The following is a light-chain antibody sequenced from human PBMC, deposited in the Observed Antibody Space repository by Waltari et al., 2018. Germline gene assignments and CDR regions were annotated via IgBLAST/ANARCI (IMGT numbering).Light chain of an antibody. V-gene: IGLV2-23*01. Sequence: QSALTQPASVSGSPGQSITISCTGTSSDVGSSNLVSWYQQHPGKAPKLMIYEGSKRPSGVSNRFSGSKSGNTASLTISGLQAEDEADYYCCSYAGSSTWVFGGGTKLTVL. J-gene: IGLJ3*02. CDR1: SSDVGSSNL. CDR3: CSYAGSSTWV. CDR2: EGS.